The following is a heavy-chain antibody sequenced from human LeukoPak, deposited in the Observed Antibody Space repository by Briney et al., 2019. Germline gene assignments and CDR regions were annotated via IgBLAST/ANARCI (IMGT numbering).Heavy chain of an antibody. J-gene: IGHJ4*02. D-gene: IGHD5-12*01. CDR3: ARGTFDPGSSVDIVATIFDY. CDR2: IIPILGIA. V-gene: IGHV1-69*04. CDR1: GGTFSSYA. Sequence: SVKVSCKASGGTFSSYAISWVRQAPGQGLEWMGRIIPILGIANYAQKFQGRVTITADKSTSTAYMELSSLRSEDTAVYYCARGTFDPGSSVDIVATIFDYWGQGTLVTVSS.